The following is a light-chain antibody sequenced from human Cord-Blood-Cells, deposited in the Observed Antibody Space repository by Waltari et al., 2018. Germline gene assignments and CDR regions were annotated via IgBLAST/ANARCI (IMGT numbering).Light chain of an antibody. J-gene: IGLJ1*01. CDR1: RLRNYY. Sequence: SSELTQDPAVSVALGQTVRITFQGDRLRNYYASWYQQKPGQAPVLVIYGKNNRPSGIPDRFSGSSSGNTASLTITGAQAEDEADYYCNSRDSSGNHYVFGTGTKVTVL. CDR2: GKN. V-gene: IGLV3-19*01. CDR3: NSRDSSGNHYV.